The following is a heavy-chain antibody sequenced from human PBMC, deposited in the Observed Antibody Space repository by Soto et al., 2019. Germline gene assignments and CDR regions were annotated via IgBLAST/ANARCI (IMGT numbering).Heavy chain of an antibody. CDR1: GDSVSSNSAA. CDR3: ASDIWVVDGPDSDYYYGMDV. J-gene: IGHJ6*02. Sequence: SQTLSLTCAISGDSVSSNSAAWNWIRQSPSRGLEWLGRTYYRSKWYNDYAVSVKSRITINPDTSKNQFSLQLNSVTPEDTAVYYCASDIWVVDGPDSDYYYGMDVWGQGTTVTVSS. V-gene: IGHV6-1*01. D-gene: IGHD2-15*01. CDR2: TYYRSKWYN.